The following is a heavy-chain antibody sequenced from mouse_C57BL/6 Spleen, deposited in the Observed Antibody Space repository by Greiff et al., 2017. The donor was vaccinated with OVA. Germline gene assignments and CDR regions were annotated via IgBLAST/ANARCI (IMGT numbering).Heavy chain of an antibody. J-gene: IGHJ2*01. Sequence: EVQLQQSGPELVKPGASVKIPCKASGYTFTDYNMDWVKQSHGKSLEWIGDINPNNGGPIYNQKFKGKATLTVDKSSSTAYIERRSLTTEDTAVYYCARRLGVDYWGQGTTLTVSS. D-gene: IGHD2-13*01. V-gene: IGHV1-18*01. CDR2: INPNNGGP. CDR3: ARRLGVDY. CDR1: GYTFTDYN.